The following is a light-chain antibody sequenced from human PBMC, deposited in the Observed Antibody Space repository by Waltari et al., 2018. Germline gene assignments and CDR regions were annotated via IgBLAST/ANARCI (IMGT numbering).Light chain of an antibody. J-gene: IGKJ2*01. CDR1: ETVSTY. Sequence: DIRMTQSPSSLSASVGDRVSITCRASETVSTYVSWYQQKPGKAPNLLIYVASNLQSGVPSRCSGSGSGTDFTLTISSLQVEDLATYYCQQSYRIPPTFGQGTKVEI. V-gene: IGKV1-39*01. CDR3: QQSYRIPPT. CDR2: VAS.